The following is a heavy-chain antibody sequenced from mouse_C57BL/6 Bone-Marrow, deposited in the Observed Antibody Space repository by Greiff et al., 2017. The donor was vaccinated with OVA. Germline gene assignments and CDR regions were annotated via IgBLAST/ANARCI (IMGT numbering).Heavy chain of an antibody. CDR1: GYTFTSYW. J-gene: IGHJ2*01. V-gene: IGHV1-50*01. CDR3: AREVYDLDY. D-gene: IGHD2-3*01. CDR2: IDPSDSYT. Sequence: QVQLQQSGAELVKPGASVKLSCKASGYTFTSYWMQWVKQRPGQGLEWIGEIDPSDSYTTYNQKFKGKATLTVDTSSSTAYMQLSSLTSEDSAVYYCAREVYDLDYWGQGTTLTVSS.